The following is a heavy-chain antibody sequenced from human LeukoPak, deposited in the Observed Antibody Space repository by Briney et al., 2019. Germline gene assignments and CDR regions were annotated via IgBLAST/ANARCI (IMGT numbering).Heavy chain of an antibody. D-gene: IGHD2-15*01. J-gene: IGHJ6*02. V-gene: IGHV1-18*01. CDR3: AREVCSGGSCLHQDV. CDR2: ISAYNGNT. CDR1: GYTFTSYG. Sequence: ASVKVSCKASGYTFTSYGISWVRQAPGQGLEWMGWISAYNGNTNYAQKLQGRVTMTTDTSTSTAYMELRSLRSDDTAVYYCAREVCSGGSCLHQDVWGQGTTVTVSS.